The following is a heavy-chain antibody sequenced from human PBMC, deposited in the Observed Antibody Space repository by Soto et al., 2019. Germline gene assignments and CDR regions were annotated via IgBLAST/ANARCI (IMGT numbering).Heavy chain of an antibody. CDR1: GGSISSGGYH. CDR2: IYYSGST. V-gene: IGHV4-31*03. J-gene: IGHJ4*02. CDR3: ASRIAAAGFYDY. D-gene: IGHD6-13*01. Sequence: PSETLSLTCTVSGGSISSGGYHWSWIRQHPGKGLEWIGYIYYSGSTYYNPSLKSRVTISVDTSKNQFSLKLSSVTAADTAVYYCASRIAAAGFYDYWGQGTLVTVSS.